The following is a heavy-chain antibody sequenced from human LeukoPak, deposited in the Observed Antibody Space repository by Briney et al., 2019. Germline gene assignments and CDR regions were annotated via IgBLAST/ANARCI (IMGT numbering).Heavy chain of an antibody. D-gene: IGHD2-21*02. V-gene: IGHV5-10-1*01. CDR2: IDPSDSYT. CDR1: GYRFTSYW. CDR3: ARRALPPAYCGGDCFDAFDI. Sequence: GESLKISCKGSGYRFTSYWISWVRQMPGKGLEWMGRIDPSDSYTKYSPSFQGHVTISADKSISTAYLQWSSLKASDTAMYYCARRALPPAYCGGDCFDAFDIWGQGTMVTVSS. J-gene: IGHJ3*02.